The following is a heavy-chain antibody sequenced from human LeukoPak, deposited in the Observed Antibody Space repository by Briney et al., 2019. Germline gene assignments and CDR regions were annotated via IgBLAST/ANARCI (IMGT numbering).Heavy chain of an antibody. Sequence: GASVKVSCKASGYTFTSYDINWVRQATGQGLEWMGWMNPNSGNTGYAQKFQGRVTMTRDTSTSTVYMELSSLRSEDTAVYYCARVSATREIDYWGQGTLVTVSS. CDR1: GYTFTSYD. CDR2: MNPNSGNT. CDR3: ARVSATREIDY. V-gene: IGHV1-8*01. J-gene: IGHJ4*02.